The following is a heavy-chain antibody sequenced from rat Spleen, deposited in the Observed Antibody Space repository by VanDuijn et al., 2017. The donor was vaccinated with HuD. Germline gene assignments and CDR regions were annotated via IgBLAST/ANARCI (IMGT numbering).Heavy chain of an antibody. CDR2: INRAGST. CDR3: ASLYSSYSLYYFDY. J-gene: IGHJ2*01. CDR1: GHPITSSYR. D-gene: IGHD1-2*01. Sequence: EVQLQESGPGLVKPSQSLSLTCSVTGHPITSSYRWNWIRKFPGNKLEWMGNINRAGSTNYNPSLKSRISITRDTSKNQFFLQVNSVTTEDTATYYCASLYSSYSLYYFDYWGQGVMVTVSS. V-gene: IGHV3-3*01.